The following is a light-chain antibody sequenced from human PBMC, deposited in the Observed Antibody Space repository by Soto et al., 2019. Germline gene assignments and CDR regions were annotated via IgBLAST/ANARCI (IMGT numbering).Light chain of an antibody. V-gene: IGKV3-15*01. Sequence: EIVMSQSPATLSVSPGERVTLSCRASQSVSSNLAWYQQKRGQVPRLLIYGASTRATGIPARFSGSGSGTEFTLTISSLQSEDFAVYYCQQYDAWPPMFTFGQGTKLEIK. CDR3: QQYDAWPPMFT. CDR1: QSVSSN. CDR2: GAS. J-gene: IGKJ2*01.